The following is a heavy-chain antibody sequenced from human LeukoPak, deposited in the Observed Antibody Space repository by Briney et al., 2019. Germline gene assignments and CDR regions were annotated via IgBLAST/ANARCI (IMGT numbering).Heavy chain of an antibody. CDR1: GYTFTSYG. D-gene: IGHD2-2*01. CDR3: ARDMGVPAASYFFDY. J-gene: IGHJ4*02. Sequence: ASVNVSCKASGYTFTSYGINWVRQAPRQGLEWMGWISAYNGNTKYAQRLQGRVTMTTDTSTSTAYMELRSLRSDDTAVFYCARDMGVPAASYFFDYWGQGTLVTVSS. CDR2: ISAYNGNT. V-gene: IGHV1-18*01.